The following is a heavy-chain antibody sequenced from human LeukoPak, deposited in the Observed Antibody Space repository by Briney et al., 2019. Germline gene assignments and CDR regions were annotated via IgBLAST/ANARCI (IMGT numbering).Heavy chain of an antibody. CDR3: ARHRRTVTTQIFDY. J-gene: IGHJ4*02. CDR1: GGSISSYY. Sequence: KPSETLSLTCTVSGGSISSYYWGWIRQPPGKGLEWIGYIYYSGSTNYNPSLKSRVTISVDTSKNQFSLKLSSVTAADTAVYYCARHRRTVTTQIFDYWGQGTLVTVSS. CDR2: IYYSGST. D-gene: IGHD4-17*01. V-gene: IGHV4-59*08.